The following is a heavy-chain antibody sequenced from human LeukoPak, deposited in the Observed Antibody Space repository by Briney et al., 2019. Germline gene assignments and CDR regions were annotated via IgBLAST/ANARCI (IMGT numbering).Heavy chain of an antibody. Sequence: AASVKVSCKASGYTFTGYYMHWVRQAPGQGLEWMGRINPNSGGTNYAQKFQGRVTMTRDTSISTAYMELSRVRSDDTAVYYCARAYYGSGSYYTGYWGQGTLVTVSS. CDR3: ARAYYGSGSYYTGY. J-gene: IGHJ4*02. CDR1: GYTFTGYY. CDR2: INPNSGGT. V-gene: IGHV1-2*06. D-gene: IGHD3-10*01.